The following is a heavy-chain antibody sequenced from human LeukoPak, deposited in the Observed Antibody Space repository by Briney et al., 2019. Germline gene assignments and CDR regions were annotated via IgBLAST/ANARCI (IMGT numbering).Heavy chain of an antibody. J-gene: IGHJ6*02. Sequence: GGSLRLSCAASGFTFSSYWMSWVRQAPGKGLEWVANIKQDGSEKYYVDSVKGRLTISRDNAKNSLYLQMNSLRAEDTAVYYCARDGWSGSYPLNYYYYYGMDVWGQGTTVTVSS. CDR1: GFTFSSYW. D-gene: IGHD3-3*01. V-gene: IGHV3-7*03. CDR3: ARDGWSGSYPLNYYYYYGMDV. CDR2: IKQDGSEK.